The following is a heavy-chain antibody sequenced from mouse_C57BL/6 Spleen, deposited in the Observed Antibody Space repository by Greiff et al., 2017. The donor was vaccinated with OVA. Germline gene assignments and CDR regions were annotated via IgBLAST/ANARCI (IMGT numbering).Heavy chain of an antibody. D-gene: IGHD4-1*01. CDR2: IYPGDGDT. CDR3: ARGGTGTFFDY. CDR1: GYAFSSYW. Sequence: VQLKESGAELVKPGASVKISCKASGYAFSSYWMNWVKQRPGKGLEWIGQIYPGDGDTNYNGKFKGKATLTTDKTSSTAYMQLSSLTSEDSAVYFCARGGTGTFFDYWGQGTTLTVSS. J-gene: IGHJ2*01. V-gene: IGHV1-80*01.